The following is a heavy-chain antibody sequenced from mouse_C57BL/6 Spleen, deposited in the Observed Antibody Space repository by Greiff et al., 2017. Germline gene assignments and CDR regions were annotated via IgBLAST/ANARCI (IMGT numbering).Heavy chain of an antibody. D-gene: IGHD1-1*01. V-gene: IGHV5-4*01. Sequence: DVHLVESGGGLVKPGGSLKLSCAASGFTFSSYAMSWVRQTPEKRLEWVATISDGGSYTYYPDNVKGRFTISRDNAKNNLYLQMSHLKSEATAMYYCARVYYGSSYFDYWGQGTTLTVSS. CDR2: ISDGGSYT. CDR1: GFTFSSYA. J-gene: IGHJ2*01. CDR3: ARVYYGSSYFDY.